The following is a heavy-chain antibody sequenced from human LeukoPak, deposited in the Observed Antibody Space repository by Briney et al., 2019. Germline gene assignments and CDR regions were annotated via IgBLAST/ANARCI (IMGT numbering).Heavy chain of an antibody. CDR1: GGSISSSSYY. Sequence: SETLSLTCTVSGGSISSSSYYWGWIRQPAGKGLEWIGRIYTSGSTNYNPSLKSRVTISVDTSKNQFSLKLSSVTAADTAVYYCARVNYYDSSGLNYRAFDIWGQGTMVTVSS. D-gene: IGHD3-22*01. CDR2: IYTSGST. CDR3: ARVNYYDSSGLNYRAFDI. J-gene: IGHJ3*02. V-gene: IGHV4-61*02.